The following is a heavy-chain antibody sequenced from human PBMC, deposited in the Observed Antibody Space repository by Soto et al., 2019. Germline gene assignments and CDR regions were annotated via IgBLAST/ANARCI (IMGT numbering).Heavy chain of an antibody. CDR3: ARGGKYGGSYYFDY. CDR2: MTPNSGDT. CDR1: GYTFSNDD. Sequence: GASVKVSCKASGYTFSNDDINWVRQAPGQGLEWMGWMTPNSGDTDHAQKFQGRLTLTRDTSISTAYMELSSLRSEDTAVYYCARGGKYGGSYYFDYWGQGALVTVSS. J-gene: IGHJ4*02. V-gene: IGHV1-8*01. D-gene: IGHD2-21*02.